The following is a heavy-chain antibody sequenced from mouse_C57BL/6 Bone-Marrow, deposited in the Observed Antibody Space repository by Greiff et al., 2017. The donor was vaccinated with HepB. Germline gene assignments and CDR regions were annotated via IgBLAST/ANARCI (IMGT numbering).Heavy chain of an antibody. CDR2: IHPNSGST. Sequence: QVQLQQSGAELVKPGASVKLSCKASGYTFTSYWMHWVKQRPGQGLEWIGMIHPNSGSTNYNEKFKSKATLTVDKSSSTAYMQLSSLTSEDSAVYYCASPGCDYFAYWGQGTTLTVSS. CDR3: ASPGCDYFAY. CDR1: GYTFTSYW. J-gene: IGHJ2*01. V-gene: IGHV1-64*01.